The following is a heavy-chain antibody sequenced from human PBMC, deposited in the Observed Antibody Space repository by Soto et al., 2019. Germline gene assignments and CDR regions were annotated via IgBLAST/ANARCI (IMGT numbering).Heavy chain of an antibody. CDR1: GFTFSDPL. J-gene: IGHJ3*01. Sequence: QVQLVQSGAELKKTGASGNISCQASGFTFSDPLINWVRQGPGKRLEWMGWINPANGNTRYSASFQGRVTISSRSSASTAYVALSDLTSEDTAVYYCARDIVSVGPRANAAFAVWGQGKMITVSS. D-gene: IGHD1-26*01. CDR3: ARDIVSVGPRANAAFAV. CDR2: INPANGNT. V-gene: IGHV1-3*01.